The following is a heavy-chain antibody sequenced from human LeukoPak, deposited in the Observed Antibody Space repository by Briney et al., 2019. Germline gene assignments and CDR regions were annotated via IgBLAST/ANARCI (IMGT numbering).Heavy chain of an antibody. J-gene: IGHJ6*02. Sequence: ETLSLTCAVYGGSFSGYYWSWIRQPPGKGLEWVSAISGSGGSTYYADSVKGRFTISRDNSKNTLYLQMNSLRAEDTAVYYCAKDDPYGGNTYYYYYGMDVWGQGTTVTVSS. CDR1: GGSFSGYY. CDR3: AKDDPYGGNTYYYYYGMDV. D-gene: IGHD4-23*01. CDR2: ISGSGGST. V-gene: IGHV3-23*01.